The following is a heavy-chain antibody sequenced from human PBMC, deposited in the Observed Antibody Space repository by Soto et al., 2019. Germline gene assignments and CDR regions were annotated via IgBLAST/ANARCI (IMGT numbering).Heavy chain of an antibody. CDR3: ARGGVGVHYYYYGMDV. J-gene: IGHJ6*02. V-gene: IGHV4-34*01. CDR2: INHSGST. D-gene: IGHD1-26*01. Sequence: SETLSLTCAVYGGSFSGYYWSWIRQPPGKGLEWIGEINHSGSTNYNPSLKSRVTISVDTSKNQFSLKLSSVTAADTAVYYCARGGVGVHYYYYGMDVWGQGTKVTVSS. CDR1: GGSFSGYY.